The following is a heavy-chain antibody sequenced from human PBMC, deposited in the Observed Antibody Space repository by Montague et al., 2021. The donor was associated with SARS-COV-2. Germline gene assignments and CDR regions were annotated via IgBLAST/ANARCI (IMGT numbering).Heavy chain of an antibody. CDR3: ARAIWHLDV. V-gene: IGHV4-4*07. CDR2: IYTGGYV. CDR1: GDSISRYY. J-gene: IGHJ2*01. Sequence: SETLSLTSSVSGDSISRYYWSWIRQSDGKGLEWIGRIYTGGYVNYNPALQSRVSMSVDTLKSQVSLNVTSVTAADTAVYYCARAIWHLDVWGRGILVTVSS.